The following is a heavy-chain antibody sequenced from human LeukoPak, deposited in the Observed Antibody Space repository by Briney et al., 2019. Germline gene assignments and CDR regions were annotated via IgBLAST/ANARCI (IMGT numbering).Heavy chain of an antibody. CDR3: AKAPLNYDFWSGSFYYYYYYGMDV. D-gene: IGHD3-3*01. Sequence: GGSLRLSCAAAGFTFSSYAMSWVRLAPGKGLECVSAISGSGGRTYYADSVKGRFTISRDNSKNTLYLQMNSLRAEDTAVYYCAKAPLNYDFWSGSFYYYYYYGMDVWGQGTTVTVSS. V-gene: IGHV3-23*01. CDR2: ISGSGGRT. J-gene: IGHJ6*02. CDR1: GFTFSSYA.